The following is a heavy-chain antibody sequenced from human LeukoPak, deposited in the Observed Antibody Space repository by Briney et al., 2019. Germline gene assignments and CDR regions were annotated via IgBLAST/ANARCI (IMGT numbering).Heavy chain of an antibody. CDR1: GFTFSSYA. Sequence: PGASVRLSCSASGFTFSSYAMHWVRQAPGKGLEYVSAIIRIRGSTYYADSVKGRFTISRDNSKNTLYLQMSSLRAEDTAVYYCVTKYCSSTSCFMREGFFDYWGQGTLVSVSS. D-gene: IGHD2-2*01. CDR2: IIRIRGST. J-gene: IGHJ4*02. V-gene: IGHV3-64D*09. CDR3: VTKYCSSTSCFMREGFFDY.